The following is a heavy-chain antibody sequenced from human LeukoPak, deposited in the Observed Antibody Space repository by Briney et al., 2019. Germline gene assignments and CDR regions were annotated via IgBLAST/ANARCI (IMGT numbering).Heavy chain of an antibody. CDR3: AREVGYSSSWLGVYFDY. J-gene: IGHJ4*02. D-gene: IGHD6-13*01. CDR2: IYTSGST. V-gene: IGHV4-61*02. CDR1: GGSISSGSYY. Sequence: PSETLSLTCTVSGGSISSGSYYWSWIRQPAGKGLEWIGRIYTSGSTSYNPSLKSRVTISVDTSKNQFSLKLSSVTAADTAVYYCAREVGYSSSWLGVYFDYWGQGTLVTVSS.